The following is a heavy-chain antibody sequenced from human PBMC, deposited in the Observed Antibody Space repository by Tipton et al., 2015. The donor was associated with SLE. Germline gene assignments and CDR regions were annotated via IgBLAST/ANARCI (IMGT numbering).Heavy chain of an antibody. CDR1: GYSFASYW. V-gene: IGHV5-51*03. CDR2: IYPPDSDT. J-gene: IGHJ4*02. D-gene: IGHD3-10*01. CDR3: ARVAGSYGLGSSYIHF. Sequence: VQLVQSGAEVKKSGESLKISCKGSGYSFASYWIGWVRQMPEKGLEWMGFIYPPDSDTRYSPSFQGRVTLSVDKSTSTAYLQWSSLKASDTAMYYCARVAGSYGLGSSYIHFWGQGTLVTVSS.